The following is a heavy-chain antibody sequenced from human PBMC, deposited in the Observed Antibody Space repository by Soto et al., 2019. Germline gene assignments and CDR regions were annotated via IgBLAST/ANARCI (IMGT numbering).Heavy chain of an antibody. Sequence: GGSLRLSCAASGFTFSSYAMSWVRQAPGKGLEWVSAISGSGGSTYYADSVKGRFTISRDNAKNSLYLQMNSLRPEDTALYYCVKDQTAGGLDCWGQGTLVTVSS. CDR3: VKDQTAGGLDC. CDR1: GFTFSSYA. D-gene: IGHD2-21*02. CDR2: ISGSGGST. V-gene: IGHV3-23*01. J-gene: IGHJ4*02.